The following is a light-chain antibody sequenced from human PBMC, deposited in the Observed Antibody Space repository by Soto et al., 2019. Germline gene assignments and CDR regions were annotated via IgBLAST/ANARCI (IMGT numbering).Light chain of an antibody. CDR3: HQADTFPIT. J-gene: IGKJ5*01. Sequence: DIQMTQSPSTLSGSVGDRVTITCRASQTISSWLAWYQQKPGKAPKLLIYAASSLQSGVPSRFSGSGFGTDFTLTISSLQPEDSAIYYCHQADTFPITFGQGTRPEI. CDR2: AAS. V-gene: IGKV1-12*01. CDR1: QTISSW.